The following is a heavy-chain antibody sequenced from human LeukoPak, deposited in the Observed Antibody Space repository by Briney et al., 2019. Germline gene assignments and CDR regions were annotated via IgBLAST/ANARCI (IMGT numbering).Heavy chain of an antibody. V-gene: IGHV3-30*18. J-gene: IGHJ4*02. CDR3: AKGQISEYAYQLNFDY. Sequence: GRSLRLSCAASGFTFSSYGMHWVRQAPGKGLEWVAVISYDGSNKYYADSVKGRFTISRDNSKDTLYLQMSSLRAEDTAVYYCAKGQISEYAYQLNFDYWGQGTLVTVSS. CDR2: ISYDGSNK. CDR1: GFTFSSYG. D-gene: IGHD2-2*01.